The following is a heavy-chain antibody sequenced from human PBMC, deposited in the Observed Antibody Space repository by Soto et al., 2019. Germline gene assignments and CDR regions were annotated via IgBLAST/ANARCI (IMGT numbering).Heavy chain of an antibody. Sequence: SETLSLTCTVSGGSISSSSYFWGWIRQPPGKGLEWIGSIYYSGSTYYNTSLKSRVTVSVDTSKNQFSLKLSSVTAAETAVYYCARHPSDFWFDPWGQGALVTVSS. D-gene: IGHD2-21*02. CDR1: GGSISSSSYF. J-gene: IGHJ5*02. V-gene: IGHV4-39*01. CDR2: IYYSGST. CDR3: ARHPSDFWFDP.